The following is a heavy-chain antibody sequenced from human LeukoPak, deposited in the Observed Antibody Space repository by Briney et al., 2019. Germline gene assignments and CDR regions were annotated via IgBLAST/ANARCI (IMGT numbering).Heavy chain of an antibody. CDR1: GGSISSYY. V-gene: IGHV4-59*01. Sequence: SETLSLTCTVSGGSISSYYWSWIRRPPGKGLEWIGYIYYSGNTNCNPALKSRVTMSVDTSKNQFSLKLSSVTAADTAMYYCARDKGEYYDSSGYLDYWGQGALVTVSS. CDR3: ARDKGEYYDSSGYLDY. J-gene: IGHJ4*02. D-gene: IGHD3-22*01. CDR2: IYYSGNT.